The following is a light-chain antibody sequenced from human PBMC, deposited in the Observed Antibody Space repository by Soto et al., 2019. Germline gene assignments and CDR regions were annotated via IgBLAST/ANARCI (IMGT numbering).Light chain of an antibody. J-gene: IGKJ5*01. CDR2: GAS. CDR3: QQYSNWPPIT. CDR1: QSVNSD. Sequence: EIVLTQSPATLSVSPGNRATLSCRASQSVNSDLAWYQQKPGQAPRLLIYGASTRATGTPTRFSGSGSGTEFTLTISSLQSEDFAVYYCQQYSNWPPITFGQGTRLEIK. V-gene: IGKV3-15*01.